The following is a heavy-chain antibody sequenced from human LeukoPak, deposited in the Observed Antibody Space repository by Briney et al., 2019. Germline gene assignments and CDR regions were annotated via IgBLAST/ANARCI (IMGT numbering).Heavy chain of an antibody. D-gene: IGHD3-10*01. CDR3: TTDLYGSGSYIFDY. V-gene: IGHV3-23*01. Sequence: GGSLRLSCAASGFTFSSYAMSWVRQAPGKGLEWVSAISGSGGSTYYADSVKGRFTISRDNSKNTLYLQMNSLKTEDTAVYYCTTDLYGSGSYIFDYWGQGTLVTVSS. J-gene: IGHJ4*02. CDR2: ISGSGGST. CDR1: GFTFSSYA.